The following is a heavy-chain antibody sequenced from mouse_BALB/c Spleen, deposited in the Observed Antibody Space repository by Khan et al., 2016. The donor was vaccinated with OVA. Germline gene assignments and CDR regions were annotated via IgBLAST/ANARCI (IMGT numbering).Heavy chain of an antibody. V-gene: IGHV3-2*02. Sequence: VQLKESGPGLVKPSQSLFLTCTVTGYSITSGYAWNWIRQFPGNKLEWMGYISYSGGTSYNPYLKSRISITRDTSKNQFFLQLNSVTTEDTATYYCARGKYYGYYFDDWGQGTTLTVSA. CDR3: ARGKYYGYYFDD. J-gene: IGHJ2*01. CDR1: GYSITSGYA. D-gene: IGHD1-1*01. CDR2: ISYSGGT.